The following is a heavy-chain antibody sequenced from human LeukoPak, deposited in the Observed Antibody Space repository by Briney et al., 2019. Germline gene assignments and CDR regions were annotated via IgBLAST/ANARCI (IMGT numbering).Heavy chain of an antibody. Sequence: PSETLSLTCTVSGGSFSSSDYYWGWIRQPPGKGLEWIGSIYYSGTTYYNPSLKSRVTISVDTSKKQFSLKLRSVTAADTAMYYCAKSNGYGLIDYWGQGTLVTVSS. CDR2: IYYSGTT. J-gene: IGHJ4*02. CDR3: AKSNGYGLIDY. V-gene: IGHV4-39*01. CDR1: GGSFSSSDYY. D-gene: IGHD5-12*01.